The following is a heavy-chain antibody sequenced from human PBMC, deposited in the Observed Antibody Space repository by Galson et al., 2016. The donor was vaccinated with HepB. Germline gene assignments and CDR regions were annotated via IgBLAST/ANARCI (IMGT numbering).Heavy chain of an antibody. V-gene: IGHV3-7*01. CDR2: IQPDGSDN. J-gene: IGHJ4*02. CDR3: ARDQPLTGSDC. Sequence: SLRLSCAASGFSFSSYAMSWVRQAPGKGLEWVANIQPDGSDNYYVDSVKGRFTISRDNGKSSLFLQLTSLRAEDTAVYYCARDQPLTGSDCWGQGTLVTVSS. D-gene: IGHD4/OR15-4a*01. CDR1: GFSFSSYA.